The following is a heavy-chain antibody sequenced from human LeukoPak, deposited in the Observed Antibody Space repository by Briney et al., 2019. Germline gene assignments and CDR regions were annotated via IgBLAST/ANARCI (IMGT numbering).Heavy chain of an antibody. J-gene: IGHJ4*02. Sequence: SETLSLTCTVSGGSISSHYWSWIRQPPGKGLEWIGSIYYSGSTYYNPSLKSRVTISVDTSKNQFSLKLSSVTAADTAVYYCASKGVYSSGWYAVGGDYWGQGTLVTVSS. CDR1: GGSISSHY. V-gene: IGHV4-39*01. D-gene: IGHD6-19*01. CDR2: IYYSGST. CDR3: ASKGVYSSGWYAVGGDY.